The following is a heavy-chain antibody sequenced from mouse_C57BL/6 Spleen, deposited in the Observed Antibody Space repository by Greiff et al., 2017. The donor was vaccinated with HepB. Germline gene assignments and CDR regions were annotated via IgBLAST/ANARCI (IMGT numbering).Heavy chain of an antibody. CDR3: ARSLTTVVAP. V-gene: IGHV1-55*01. D-gene: IGHD1-1*01. CDR1: GYTFTSYW. Sequence: QVQLQQPGAELVKPGASVKMSCKASGYTFTSYWITWVKQRPGQGLEWIGDIYPGSGSTNYNEKFKSKSTLTVDTSSSTAYMQLSSLTSEDSAVYYCARSLTTVVAPWGQGTLVTVSA. J-gene: IGHJ3*01. CDR2: IYPGSGST.